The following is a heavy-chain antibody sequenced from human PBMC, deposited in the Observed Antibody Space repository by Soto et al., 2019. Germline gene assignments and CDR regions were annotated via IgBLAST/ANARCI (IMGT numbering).Heavy chain of an antibody. CDR3: ARFGFADTEVPLYYYDMNV. J-gene: IGHJ6*03. V-gene: IGHV4-34*01. D-gene: IGHD3-10*01. CDR1: GGSFSGYY. Sequence: QVQLQQWGAGLLKPSETLSLTCAVYGGSFSGYYWSWIRQAPGKGMEWNGEINHRGITNYNPSLRSRVAISVDTSKNQFSLKLSSVTAADTAVYYCARFGFADTEVPLYYYDMNVWGKGTTVTVSS. CDR2: INHRGIT.